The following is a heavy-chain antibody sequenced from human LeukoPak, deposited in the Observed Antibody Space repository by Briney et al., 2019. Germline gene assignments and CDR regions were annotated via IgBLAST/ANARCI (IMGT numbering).Heavy chain of an antibody. CDR3: ARARPRIAAAWWY. CDR1: GYTFTSYD. V-gene: IGHV1-8*01. J-gene: IGHJ4*02. Sequence: ASVKVSCKASGYTFTSYDINWVRQATGQGLEWMGWMNPNSGNTGYAQKFQGRVTMTRNTSISTAYMELSSLRSEDTAVYYCARARPRIAAAWWYWGQGTLVTVSS. D-gene: IGHD6-13*01. CDR2: MNPNSGNT.